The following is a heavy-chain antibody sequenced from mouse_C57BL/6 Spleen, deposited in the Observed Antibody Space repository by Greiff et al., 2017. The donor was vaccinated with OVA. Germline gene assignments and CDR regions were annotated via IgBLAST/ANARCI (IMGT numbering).Heavy chain of an antibody. CDR3: ARRGDSSGYIDY. V-gene: IGHV1-53*01. CDR2: INPSNGGT. CDR1: GYTFTSYW. Sequence: VKLQQPGTELVKPGASVKLSCKASGYTFTSYWMHWVKQRPGQGLEWIGNINPSNGGTNYNEKFKGKATFTADTSSNTAYMQLSSLTTEDSAIYYCARRGDSSGYIDYWGQGTTLTVSS. J-gene: IGHJ2*01. D-gene: IGHD3-2*02.